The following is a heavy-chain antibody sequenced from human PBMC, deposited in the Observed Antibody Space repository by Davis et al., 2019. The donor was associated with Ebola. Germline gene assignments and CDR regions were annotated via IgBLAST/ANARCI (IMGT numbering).Heavy chain of an antibody. CDR3: ARKFSSGTYWIDY. D-gene: IGHD3-10*01. Sequence: GESLKISCAASGFTFSAYPMHWVRQAPGKGLEYVAAISTAGGGTYYANSVKGRFTISRDNSKNTLYLQMGSLRVDDMAVYYCARKFSSGTYWIDYWGRGTLVTVSS. J-gene: IGHJ4*02. CDR2: ISTAGGGT. CDR1: GFTFSAYP. V-gene: IGHV3-64*01.